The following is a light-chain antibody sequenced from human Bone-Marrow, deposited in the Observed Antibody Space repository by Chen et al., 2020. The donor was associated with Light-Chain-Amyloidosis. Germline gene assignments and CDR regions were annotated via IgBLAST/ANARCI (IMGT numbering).Light chain of an antibody. V-gene: IGLV3-21*02. J-gene: IGLJ3*02. CDR2: DDS. Sequence: SYVLTQPSSVSVATGQTATIACGGNNIGSTSVHWYQQTPGQAPLLVVYDDSDRPSGIPERLSGSNSGNPATLTISRVEAGDEAGYYCQVWDRSSDRPVFGGGTKLTVL. CDR3: QVWDRSSDRPV. CDR1: NIGSTS.